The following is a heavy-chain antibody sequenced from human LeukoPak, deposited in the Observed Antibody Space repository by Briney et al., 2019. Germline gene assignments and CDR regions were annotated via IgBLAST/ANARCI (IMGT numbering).Heavy chain of an antibody. V-gene: IGHV3-30*04. CDR1: GFTFSAYG. Sequence: GGSLTLSCAVSGFTFSAYGMHWLRQAPGKGLEWVAVISYDGSYQAYADSVKGRFTVSRDSSKNTLYLQLNSLRPEDTGLYYCARERRRDGYNYKDYWGQGTQVSVSS. J-gene: IGHJ4*02. D-gene: IGHD5-24*01. CDR2: ISYDGSYQ. CDR3: ARERRRDGYNYKDY.